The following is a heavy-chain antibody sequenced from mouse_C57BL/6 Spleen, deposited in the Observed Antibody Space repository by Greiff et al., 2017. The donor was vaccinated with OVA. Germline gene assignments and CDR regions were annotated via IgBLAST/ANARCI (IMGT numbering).Heavy chain of an antibody. J-gene: IGHJ1*03. CDR2: IDPEDGDT. D-gene: IGHD1-1*01. CDR3: KITTVVATDWYFDV. V-gene: IGHV14-1*01. CDR1: GFNIKDYY. Sequence: VHVKQSGAELVRPGASVKLSCTASGFNIKDYYMHWVKQRPEQGLEWIGRIDPEDGDTEYAPKIQGKATMTADTSSNTAYLQLSSLTSEDTAVYYCKITTVVATDWYFDVWGTGTTVTVSS.